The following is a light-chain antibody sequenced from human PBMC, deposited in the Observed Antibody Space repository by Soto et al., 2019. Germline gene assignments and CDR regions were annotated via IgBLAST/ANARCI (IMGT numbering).Light chain of an antibody. CDR1: SSVVGGYNY. V-gene: IGLV2-14*03. J-gene: IGLJ1*01. Sequence: QSALAQPASVSGSPGQSITISCTGTSSVVGGYNYVSWYQHHPGKAPKLIIYDVTNRPSGVSNPFSGSKSGNTASLTISGLQAEDEADYYCSSYTRSSTYVFGTGTKVTVL. CDR2: DVT. CDR3: SSYTRSSTYV.